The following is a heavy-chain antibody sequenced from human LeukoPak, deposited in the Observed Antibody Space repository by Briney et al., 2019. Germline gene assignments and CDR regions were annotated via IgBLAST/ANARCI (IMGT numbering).Heavy chain of an antibody. Sequence: GGSLILSCAVSGFSINRYWMSWVRQAPGKGLEWVASTPEDEHGTFYVDSVQGRFTVSRDNARNSLHLQMNSLRVEDTAVYFCACLDTRSARPGEASNYWGQGTLVTVSS. J-gene: IGHJ4*02. CDR2: TPEDEHGT. D-gene: IGHD6-6*01. CDR1: GFSINRYW. CDR3: ACLDTRSARPGEASNY. V-gene: IGHV3-7*01.